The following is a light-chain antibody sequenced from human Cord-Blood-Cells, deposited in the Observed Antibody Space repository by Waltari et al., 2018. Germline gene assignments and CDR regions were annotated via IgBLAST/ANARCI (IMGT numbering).Light chain of an antibody. J-gene: IGLJ3*02. V-gene: IGLV1-40*01. CDR1: SSNIGAGYD. CDR3: QSYDSSLSGWV. Sequence: QSVLTQPPSVSGAPGQRVTNSCTGSSSNIGAGYDVHWYQQLPGTAPKLPIYGNSNRPSGVPDRFSGSKSGTSASLAITGLQAEDEADYYCQSYDSSLSGWVFGGGTKLTVL. CDR2: GNS.